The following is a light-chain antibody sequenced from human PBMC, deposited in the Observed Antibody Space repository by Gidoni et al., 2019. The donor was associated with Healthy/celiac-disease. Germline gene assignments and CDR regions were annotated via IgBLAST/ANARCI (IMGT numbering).Light chain of an antibody. CDR1: QSISSW. CDR3: QQYNSYWYT. Sequence: DIQMTQSPSPLSASVGDRVTITCRASQSISSWLSWYQQKPGKAPKLLIYDASSLESGVPSRFSGSGSGTEFTLTISSLQPDDFATYYCQQYNSYWYTFGQGTKLEIK. J-gene: IGKJ2*01. CDR2: DAS. V-gene: IGKV1-5*01.